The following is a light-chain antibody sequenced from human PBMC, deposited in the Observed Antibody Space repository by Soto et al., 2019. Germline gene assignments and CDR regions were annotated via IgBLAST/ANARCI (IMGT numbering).Light chain of an antibody. Sequence: QSALTQPPSASGSPGQSVTISCTGTSSDVGAYKSVSWYQQHPGKAPKLMIYEVSKRPAGVPDRFSGSKSGNTASLTVSGLQAEDEADYYCSSYAGSYTLYVFGTGTKLTVL. CDR3: SSYAGSYTLYV. CDR2: EVS. V-gene: IGLV2-8*01. CDR1: SSDVGAYKS. J-gene: IGLJ1*01.